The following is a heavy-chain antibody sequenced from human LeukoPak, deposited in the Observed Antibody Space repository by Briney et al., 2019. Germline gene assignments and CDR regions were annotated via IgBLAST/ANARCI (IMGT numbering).Heavy chain of an antibody. CDR3: AIRGYSYGFFDY. CDR2: ISGSGGST. D-gene: IGHD5-18*01. Sequence: PGGSLRLSCAASGFTFSSYWMSWVRQAPGKGLEWVSAISGSGGSTYYADSVKGRFTISRDNSKNTLYLQMNSLRAEDTAVYYCAIRGYSYGFFDYWGQGTLVTVSS. CDR1: GFTFSSYW. V-gene: IGHV3-23*01. J-gene: IGHJ4*02.